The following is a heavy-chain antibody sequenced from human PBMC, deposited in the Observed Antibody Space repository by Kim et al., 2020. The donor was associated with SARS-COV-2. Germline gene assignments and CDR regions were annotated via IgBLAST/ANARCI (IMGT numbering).Heavy chain of an antibody. J-gene: IGHJ4*02. Sequence: GGSLRLSCAASGFTFSGSGMHWVRQASGKGLEWVSRIRSKADNYATAYTASVKGRFTISRDDSKNTAFLQMNSLKTEDTAVYYCTVNDILTGYVIWGRGTLVTVSS. D-gene: IGHD3-9*01. V-gene: IGHV3-73*01. CDR2: IRSKADNYAT. CDR3: TVNDILTGYVI. CDR1: GFTFSGSG.